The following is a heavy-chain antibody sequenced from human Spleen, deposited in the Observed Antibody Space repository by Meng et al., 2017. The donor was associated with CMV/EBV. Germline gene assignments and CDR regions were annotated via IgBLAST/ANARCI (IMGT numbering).Heavy chain of an antibody. CDR2: ISSSSSYI. Sequence: SGFTFLCYSMNWVRQAPGKGLEWVSSISSSSSYIYYADSVQGRFTISRDNAKNSLYLQMNSLRAEDTAVYYCAREYCSSTSCPLDYWGQGTLVTVSS. J-gene: IGHJ4*02. CDR3: AREYCSSTSCPLDY. D-gene: IGHD2-2*01. V-gene: IGHV3-21*01. CDR1: GFTFLCYS.